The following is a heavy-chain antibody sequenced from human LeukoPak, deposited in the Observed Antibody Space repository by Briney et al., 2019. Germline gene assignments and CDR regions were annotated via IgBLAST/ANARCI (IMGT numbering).Heavy chain of an antibody. V-gene: IGHV3-23*01. CDR3: AKDLWPSLGESNSNFDY. CDR2: VSGTSDRT. D-gene: IGHD4-11*01. CDR1: GFTFSNYG. J-gene: IGHJ4*02. Sequence: GGTLRLSCETSGFTFSNYGMTWVRQAPGKGLEWVSTVSGTSDRTYYVDSVKGRFTISRDNSENTLYLQMNSLRAEDTAVYYCAKDLWPSLGESNSNFDYWGQGTLVTVSS.